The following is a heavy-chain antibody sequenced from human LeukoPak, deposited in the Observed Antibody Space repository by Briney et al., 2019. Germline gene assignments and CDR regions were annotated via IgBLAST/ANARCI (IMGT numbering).Heavy chain of an antibody. J-gene: IGHJ4*02. V-gene: IGHV3-48*02. Sequence: GGSLRLSCAASGFTFSSYSMNWVRQAPGKGLEWVSYISSSSSTIYYADSVKGRFTISRDNAKNSLYLQMNSLRDEDTAVYYCARELRSCYDSSGYSSSPYFDYWGQGTLVTVSS. CDR2: ISSSSSTI. CDR3: ARELRSCYDSSGYSSSPYFDY. D-gene: IGHD3-22*01. CDR1: GFTFSSYS.